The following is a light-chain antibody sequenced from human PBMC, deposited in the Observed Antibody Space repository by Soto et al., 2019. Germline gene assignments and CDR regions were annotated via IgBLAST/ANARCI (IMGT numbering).Light chain of an antibody. CDR1: SSDVGGYNY. CDR2: DVT. CDR3: CSYAGRYTWV. J-gene: IGLJ3*02. Sequence: QSVLTQPRSVSGSPGQSVTISCTGTSSDVGGYNYVSWYQQHPGKAPKLMIYDVTKRPSGVPVRFSASKSGNAASLTISGLQAEDEADYYCCSYAGRYTWVFGGGTKVTVL. V-gene: IGLV2-11*01.